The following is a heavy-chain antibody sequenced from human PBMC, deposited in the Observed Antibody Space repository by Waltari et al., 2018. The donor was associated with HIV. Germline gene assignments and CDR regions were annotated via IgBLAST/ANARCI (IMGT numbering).Heavy chain of an antibody. CDR1: GFTFSSYS. J-gene: IGHJ6*02. Sequence: GSGGGLVKPGGSLRLSCAASGFTFSSYSMNWVRQAPGKGLEWVSSISSSSSYIYYADSVKGRFTISRDNAKNSLYLQMNSLRAEDTAVYYCARDGVVVPAAINYYYYGMDVWGQGTTVTVSS. CDR3: ARDGVVVPAAINYYYYGMDV. CDR2: ISSSSSYI. D-gene: IGHD2-2*01. V-gene: IGHV3-21*01.